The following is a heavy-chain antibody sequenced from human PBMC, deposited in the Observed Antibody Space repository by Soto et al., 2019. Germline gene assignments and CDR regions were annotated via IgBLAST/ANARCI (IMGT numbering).Heavy chain of an antibody. V-gene: IGHV4-30-2*01. Sequence: QLQLQESGSGLVKPSQTQSLTCAVSGGSISRGGYSWSWIRQPPGKGLEWIGYIYHIRSTYYNPSLRSRVTIPVDRSKNQFSLKLSSVTAADTAVYYCARVPGPWGQGTLVTVST. J-gene: IGHJ5*02. CDR1: GGSISRGGYS. CDR2: IYHIRST. D-gene: IGHD7-27*01. CDR3: ARVPGP.